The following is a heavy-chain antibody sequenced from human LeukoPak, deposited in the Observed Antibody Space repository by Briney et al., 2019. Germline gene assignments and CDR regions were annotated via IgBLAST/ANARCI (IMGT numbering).Heavy chain of an antibody. CDR2: IRYDGSNK. CDR1: GFTFSSYG. D-gene: IGHD6-13*01. CDR3: AKDRSIAAAGTIDY. Sequence: GGSLRLSCAASGFTFSSYGMLWVRHAPGKGLEWVAFIRYDGSNKYYADSVKGRFTISRDNSKNTLYLQMNSLRAEDTAVYYCAKDRSIAAAGTIDYWGQGTRVTVAS. V-gene: IGHV3-30*02. J-gene: IGHJ4*02.